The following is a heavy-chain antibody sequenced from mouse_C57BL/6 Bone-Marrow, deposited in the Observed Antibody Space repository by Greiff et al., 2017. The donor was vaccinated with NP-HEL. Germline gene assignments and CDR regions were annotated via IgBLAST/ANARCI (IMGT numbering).Heavy chain of an antibody. Sequence: EVQVVESGGGLVKPGGSLKLSCAASGFTFSDYGMHWVRQAPEKGLEWVAYISSGSSTIYYAEKVKGRFTISRDNAKNTLFLQMTSLRSEDTAMYYCARDDGYHGAYWGQGTLVTVSA. D-gene: IGHD2-3*01. J-gene: IGHJ3*01. CDR3: ARDDGYHGAY. CDR2: ISSGSSTI. CDR1: GFTFSDYG. V-gene: IGHV5-17*01.